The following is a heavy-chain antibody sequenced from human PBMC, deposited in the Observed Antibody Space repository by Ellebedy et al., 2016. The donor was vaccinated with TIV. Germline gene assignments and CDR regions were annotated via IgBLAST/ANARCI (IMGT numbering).Heavy chain of an antibody. V-gene: IGHV3-49*04. CDR3: SRDDFTTLNYYYYYGMDV. J-gene: IGHJ6*02. Sequence: PGGSLRLSCTASGFTFGDYGMSWVRQAPGKGLEWVGFIRSNAYGGTTEYAASVKGRFTLSRDDSKSIVYLQMNSLKTEDTAVYYCSRDDFTTLNYYYYYGMDVWGQGTTVTVSS. D-gene: IGHD3/OR15-3a*01. CDR2: IRSNAYGGTT. CDR1: GFTFGDYG.